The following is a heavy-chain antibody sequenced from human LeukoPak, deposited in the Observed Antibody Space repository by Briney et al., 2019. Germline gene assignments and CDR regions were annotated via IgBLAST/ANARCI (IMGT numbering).Heavy chain of an antibody. J-gene: IGHJ6*03. V-gene: IGHV3-21*01. D-gene: IGHD6-19*01. Sequence: GALRLSCAASGFTFSAYNMNWVRRTPGKGLEWVSSITTNSSYMFYADSVRGRFTISRDNAENSLYLQMNSLRDEDTAVYYCARDPYSGGYGAYYYYYMDVWGKGTTVTVSS. CDR1: GFTFSAYN. CDR2: ITTNSSYM. CDR3: ARDPYSGGYGAYYYYYMDV.